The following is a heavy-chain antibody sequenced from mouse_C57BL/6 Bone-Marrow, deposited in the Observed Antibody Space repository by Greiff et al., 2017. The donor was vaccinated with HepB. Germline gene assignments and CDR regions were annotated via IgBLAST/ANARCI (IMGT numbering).Heavy chain of an antibody. CDR1: GYTFTSYG. V-gene: IGHV1-81*01. Sequence: QVQLQQSGAELARPGASVKLSCKASGYTFTSYGISWVKQRTGQGLEWIGEIYPRSGNTYYNEKFKGKATLTADKSSSTAYMELRSLTSEDSAVYFCARWGRYGSSPAYWGQGTLVTVSA. CDR2: IYPRSGNT. CDR3: ARWGRYGSSPAY. J-gene: IGHJ3*01. D-gene: IGHD1-1*01.